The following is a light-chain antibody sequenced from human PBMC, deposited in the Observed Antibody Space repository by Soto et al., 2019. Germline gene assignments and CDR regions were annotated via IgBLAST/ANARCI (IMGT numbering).Light chain of an antibody. CDR3: QKYGSSPLA. V-gene: IGKV3-20*01. Sequence: EIVLTQSPGTLSLSPGERATLSCRASQSVSSSYLAWYQQKPGQAPRLLIYGASSRATGIPDRFSGSGSGTDFTLTISRLEPEDFAVYYCQKYGSSPLAFGGGTKGEI. CDR2: GAS. J-gene: IGKJ4*01. CDR1: QSVSSSY.